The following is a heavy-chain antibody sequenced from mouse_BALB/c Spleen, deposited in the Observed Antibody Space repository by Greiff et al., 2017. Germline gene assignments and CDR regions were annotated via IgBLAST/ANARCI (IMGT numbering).Heavy chain of an antibody. CDR2: IYPSDSYT. CDR1: GYTFTSYW. CDR3: TRFNDYEDYYAMDY. V-gene: IGHV1-69*02. D-gene: IGHD2-4*01. J-gene: IGHJ4*01. Sequence: VQLQQPGAELVRPGASVKLSCKASGYTFTSYWINWVKQRPGQGLEWIGNIYPSDSYTNYNQKFKDKATLTVDKSSSTAYMQLSSPTSEDSAVYYCTRFNDYEDYYAMDYWGQGTSVTVSA.